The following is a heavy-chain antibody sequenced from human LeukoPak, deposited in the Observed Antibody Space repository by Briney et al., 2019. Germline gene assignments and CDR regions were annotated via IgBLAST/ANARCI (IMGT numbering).Heavy chain of an antibody. J-gene: IGHJ4*01. Sequence: GASVKVSCKASGYTFPSYFMHWVRQAPGQGLEWMGIINPTGGSTTYAQKFQGRVTMTRDTSTGTVYMELSSLRSDDTAVCYCARTAARRFDYWGQEPWSPSPQ. D-gene: IGHD6-6*01. CDR2: INPTGGST. CDR3: ARTAARRFDY. CDR1: GYTFPSYF. V-gene: IGHV1-46*01.